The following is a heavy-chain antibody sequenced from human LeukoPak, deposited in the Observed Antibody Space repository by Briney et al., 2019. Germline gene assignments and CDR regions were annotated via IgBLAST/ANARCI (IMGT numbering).Heavy chain of an antibody. CDR3: ARDGSAYSYYFDY. D-gene: IGHD3-22*01. V-gene: IGHV3-11*01. CDR1: GFTFSDSY. Sequence: PGGSLRLSCAASGFTFSDSYMSWILQAPGKGLEWLSYISSSGSSIYYADSVKGRFTISRDSAKNSLYLQMNNLRAEDTAVYYCARDGSAYSYYFDYWGQGTLVTVSS. CDR2: ISSSGSSI. J-gene: IGHJ4*02.